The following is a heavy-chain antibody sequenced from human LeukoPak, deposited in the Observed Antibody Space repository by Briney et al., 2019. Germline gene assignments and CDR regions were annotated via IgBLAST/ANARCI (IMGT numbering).Heavy chain of an antibody. CDR2: FDPEDGET. D-gene: IGHD3-10*01. V-gene: IGHV1-24*01. J-gene: IGHJ4*02. Sequence: ASVKVSCKVSGYTLTELSMHWVRRAPGKGLEWMGGFDPEDGETVYAQKFQGRVTMTEDTSTDTAYMELSSLRSEDTAVYYCAISLSVRGVITAFDYWGQGTLVTVSS. CDR1: GYTLTELS. CDR3: AISLSVRGVITAFDY.